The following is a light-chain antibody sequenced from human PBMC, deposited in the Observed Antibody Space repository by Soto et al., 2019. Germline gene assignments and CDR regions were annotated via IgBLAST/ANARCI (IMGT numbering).Light chain of an antibody. Sequence: DIEMTQCPSTLSPSVGDRVTITCRASQSISSWLAWYQQKPGKAPKLLIYDASSLESGVPSRFSGSGSGTEFTLTISSLQTDDFATYYCQHYNSYSEAFGQGTKVDIK. CDR3: QHYNSYSEA. V-gene: IGKV1-5*01. CDR2: DAS. CDR1: QSISSW. J-gene: IGKJ1*01.